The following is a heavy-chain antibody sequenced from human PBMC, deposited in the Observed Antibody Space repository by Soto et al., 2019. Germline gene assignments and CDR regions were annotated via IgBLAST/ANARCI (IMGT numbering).Heavy chain of an antibody. D-gene: IGHD1-26*01. CDR1: GYTFTGYY. Sequence: GASVKVSCKASGYTFTGYYMHWVRQAPGQGLEWMGWINPNSGGTNYAQKFQGWVTMTRDTSISTAYMELSRLRSDDTAVYYCARLVGAIWAGHFDYWGQGTLVTVSS. V-gene: IGHV1-2*04. CDR3: ARLVGAIWAGHFDY. J-gene: IGHJ4*02. CDR2: INPNSGGT.